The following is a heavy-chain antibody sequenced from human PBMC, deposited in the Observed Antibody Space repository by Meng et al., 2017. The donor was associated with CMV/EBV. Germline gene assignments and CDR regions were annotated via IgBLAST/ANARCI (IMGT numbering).Heavy chain of an antibody. CDR1: GFTFSSYW. Sequence: GESLKISCAASGFTFSSYWMHWVRQAPGKGLVWVSRINSDGSSTSYADSVKGRFTISRDNAKNTLYLQMNSLRAEDTAVYYCARDQSSNYDYVWGSYRSGSIDLDYWGQGTLVTVSS. J-gene: IGHJ4*02. D-gene: IGHD3-16*02. CDR2: INSDGSST. CDR3: ARDQSSNYDYVWGSYRSGSIDLDY. V-gene: IGHV3-74*01.